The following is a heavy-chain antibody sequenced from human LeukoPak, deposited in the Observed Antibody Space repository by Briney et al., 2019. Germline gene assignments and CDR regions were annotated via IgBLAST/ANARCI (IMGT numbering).Heavy chain of an antibody. D-gene: IGHD2-8*01. CDR3: ARGPKWECSNGACSPLY. CDR2: ISSSSYI. J-gene: IGHJ4*02. V-gene: IGHV3-21*01. CDR1: GFTFSSYS. Sequence: GGSLRLSCAAPGFTFSSYSMNWVRQAPGKGLEWVSSISSSSYIYYADSVKGRFTISRDNAKNSLYLQMNSLRAEDTAVYYCARGPKWECSNGACSPLYWGQGTLVTVSS.